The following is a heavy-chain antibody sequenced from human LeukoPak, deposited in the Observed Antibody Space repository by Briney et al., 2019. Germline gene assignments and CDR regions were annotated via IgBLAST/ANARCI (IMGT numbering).Heavy chain of an antibody. CDR2: ISGDSLST. V-gene: IGHV3-43*02. CDR1: GFSFDDYA. CDR3: ARSLPDYFDY. J-gene: IGHJ4*02. Sequence: GGSLRLSCAASGFSFDDYAMHWVRQVPGKGLEWVSLISGDSLSTNYTDSVRGRFTISRDNSKSSLYLQMNSLRTEDTALYYCARSLPDYFDYWGQGTLVTVSS.